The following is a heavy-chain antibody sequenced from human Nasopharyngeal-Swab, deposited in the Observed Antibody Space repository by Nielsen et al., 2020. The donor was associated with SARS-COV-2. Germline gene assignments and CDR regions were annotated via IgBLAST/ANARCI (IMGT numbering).Heavy chain of an antibody. Sequence: GGSLRLSCAASGFTFSSYGMHWVRRAPGKGLEWVAVISYDGSNKYYADSVKGRFTISRDNAKNSLYLQMNSLRDEDTAVYYCARASLGAERTSRAFDIWGQGTMVTVSS. CDR2: ISYDGSNK. CDR3: ARASLGAERTSRAFDI. CDR1: GFTFSSYG. V-gene: IGHV3-30*03. D-gene: IGHD3-16*01. J-gene: IGHJ3*02.